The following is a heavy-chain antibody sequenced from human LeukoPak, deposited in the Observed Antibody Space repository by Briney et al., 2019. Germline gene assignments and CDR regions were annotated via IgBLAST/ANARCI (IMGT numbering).Heavy chain of an antibody. CDR2: INAGNGNT. CDR1: GYTFTSYY. V-gene: IGHV1-3*01. D-gene: IGHD3-3*01. CDR3: AREHDFLSGYGMDV. Sequence: ASVKVSCKASGYTFTSYYMHWVRQAPGQRLEWMGWINAGNGNTKYSQNFQGRVTITRDTSASTAYMELSSLRSEDTAVYYCAREHDFLSGYGMDVWGQGTTVTVSS. J-gene: IGHJ6*02.